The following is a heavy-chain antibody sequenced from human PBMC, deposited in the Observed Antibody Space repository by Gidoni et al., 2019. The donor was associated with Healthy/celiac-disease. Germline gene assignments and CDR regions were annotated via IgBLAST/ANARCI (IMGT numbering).Heavy chain of an antibody. CDR2: INHSGST. J-gene: IGHJ5*02. CDR1: GGSFSGYY. CDR3: ARGPSRFSALYSNYGGGKYNWFDP. Sequence: QVQLQQWGAGLLKPSETLSLTCAVYGGSFSGYYWSWIRQPPGKGLEWIGEINHSGSTNYNPSLKSRVTISVDTSKNQFSLKLSSVTAADTAVYYCARGPSRFSALYSNYGGGKYNWFDPWGQGTLVTVSS. V-gene: IGHV4-34*01. D-gene: IGHD4-4*01.